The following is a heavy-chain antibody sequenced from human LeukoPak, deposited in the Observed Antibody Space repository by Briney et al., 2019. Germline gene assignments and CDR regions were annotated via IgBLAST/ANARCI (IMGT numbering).Heavy chain of an antibody. D-gene: IGHD6-13*01. CDR1: GFTFSSYW. J-gene: IGHJ4*02. Sequence: GGSLRLSCTASGFTFSSYWMSWVRQAPGKGLEWVASIKQDGSEKNYVDSVKGRFTISRDNAKNTLYLQMNSLRAEDTAVYYCARVSSSSWWALDYWGQGTLVTVSS. V-gene: IGHV3-7*01. CDR2: IKQDGSEK. CDR3: ARVSSSSWWALDY.